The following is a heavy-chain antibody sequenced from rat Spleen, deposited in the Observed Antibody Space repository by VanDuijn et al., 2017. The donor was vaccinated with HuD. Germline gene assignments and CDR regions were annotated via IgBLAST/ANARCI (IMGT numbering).Heavy chain of an antibody. CDR2: ISPSGGNT. D-gene: IGHD1-9*01. Sequence: EVQLVESGGGLVQPGRSLKLSCAVSGFTFSKFDMAWVRQAPTKGLEWVASISPSGGNTYYRDSMKGRVTVSRDNVKNTLYLQMDSLRSEDTATYYCARHLYYGYRDFDYWGQGVMVTVSS. CDR3: ARHLYYGYRDFDY. V-gene: IGHV5S13*01. J-gene: IGHJ2*01. CDR1: GFTFSKFD.